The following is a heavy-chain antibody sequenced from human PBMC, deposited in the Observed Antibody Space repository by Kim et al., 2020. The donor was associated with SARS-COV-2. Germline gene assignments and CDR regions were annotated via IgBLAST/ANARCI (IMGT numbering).Heavy chain of an antibody. CDR2: ISYDGSNK. CDR3: ARDDYGDYDIVGYYYGMDV. CDR1: GFTFSSYA. Sequence: GGSLRLSCAASGFTFSSYAMHWVRQAPGKGLEWVAVISYDGSNKYYADSVKGRFTISRDNSKNTLYLQMNSLRAEDTAVYYCARDDYGDYDIVGYYYGMDVWGQGTTVTVSS. D-gene: IGHD4-17*01. J-gene: IGHJ6*02. V-gene: IGHV3-30*04.